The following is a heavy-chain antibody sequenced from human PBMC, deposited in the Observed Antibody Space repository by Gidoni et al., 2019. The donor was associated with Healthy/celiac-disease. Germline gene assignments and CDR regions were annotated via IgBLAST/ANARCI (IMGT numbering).Heavy chain of an antibody. CDR3: AREEGSSGGYVDAFDI. CDR1: GFTFSRYS. CDR2: ISSSSSSI. D-gene: IGHD6-19*01. Sequence: EVQLVESGGGLVKPGGSLRLSCAASGFTFSRYSMNWVRQAPGKGLEWVSSISSSSSSIYYADSVKGRFTISRDNAKNSLYLQMNSLRAEDTAVYYCAREEGSSGGYVDAFDIWGQGTMVTVSS. V-gene: IGHV3-21*01. J-gene: IGHJ3*02.